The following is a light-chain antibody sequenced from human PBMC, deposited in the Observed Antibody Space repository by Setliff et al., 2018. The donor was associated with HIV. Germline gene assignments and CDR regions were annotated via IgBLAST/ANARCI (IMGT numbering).Light chain of an antibody. CDR1: SSDVGGYNY. CDR2: EVS. V-gene: IGLV2-14*01. CDR3: SSYTSSSPYV. Sequence: QSVLTQPDSVSGSPGQSITISCAGTSSDVGGYNYVSWYQQHPGKAPKLMIYEVSNRPSGVSNRFSGSKSGNTASLTISGLQAEDEAYYYCSSYTSSSPYVFGTGTKVTVL. J-gene: IGLJ1*01.